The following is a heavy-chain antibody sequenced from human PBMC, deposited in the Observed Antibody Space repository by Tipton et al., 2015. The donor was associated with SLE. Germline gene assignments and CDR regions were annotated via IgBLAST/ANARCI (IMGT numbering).Heavy chain of an antibody. V-gene: IGHV4-30-4*01. Sequence: TLSLTCTVSGGSISSGDYYWSWIRQPPGKGLEWIGEINHSGSTNYNPSLKSRVTISVDTSKNQFSLKLSSVTAADTAVYYCATEGPHGYGAPSYWGQGTLVTVSS. J-gene: IGHJ4*02. CDR1: GGSISSGDYY. CDR2: INHSGST. CDR3: ATEGPHGYGAPSY. D-gene: IGHD4/OR15-4a*01.